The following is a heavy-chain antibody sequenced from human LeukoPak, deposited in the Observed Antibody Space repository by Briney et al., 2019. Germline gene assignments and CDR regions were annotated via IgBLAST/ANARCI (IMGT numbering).Heavy chain of an antibody. CDR2: IYYSGST. Sequence: SDTLSLTCTVSGGSLSSGGYYWSSVRQHPGTGLEWIGYIYYSGSTYYNPSLQSRVTISVDTSKNQFSLKLSSVTAADTAVYYCARSPDSSGWYWDYWGQGTLVTVSS. CDR3: ARSPDSSGWYWDY. D-gene: IGHD6-19*01. CDR1: GGSLSSGGYY. J-gene: IGHJ4*02. V-gene: IGHV4-31*03.